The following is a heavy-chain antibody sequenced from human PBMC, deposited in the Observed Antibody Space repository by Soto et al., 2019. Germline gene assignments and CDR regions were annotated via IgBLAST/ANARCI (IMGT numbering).Heavy chain of an antibody. V-gene: IGHV4-61*01. CDR1: GGSISSISYY. CDR3: ASRSGRYYYYYVMDV. CDR2: IYYSEST. J-gene: IGHJ6*02. Sequence: SETLSLTCTVSGGSISSISYYWSWNRQPPGKGLEWIGYIYYSESTNYNPSLKSRVSISVDTPKNQFSLKLSSVTAADTAVYYCASRSGRYYYYYVMDVWGQGTTVTVSS. D-gene: IGHD1-26*01.